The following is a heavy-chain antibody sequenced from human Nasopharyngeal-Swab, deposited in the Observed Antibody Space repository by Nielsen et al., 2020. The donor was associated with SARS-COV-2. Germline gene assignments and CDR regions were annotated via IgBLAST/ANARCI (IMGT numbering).Heavy chain of an antibody. J-gene: IGHJ4*02. Sequence: VRQAPGKGLEWVANIKQDGSEKYYVDSVKGRFTISRDNAKNSLYLQMNSLRAEDTAVYYCASSPELGLQDYWGQGTLVTVSS. CDR3: ASSPELGLQDY. D-gene: IGHD4-11*01. CDR2: IKQDGSEK. V-gene: IGHV3-7*02.